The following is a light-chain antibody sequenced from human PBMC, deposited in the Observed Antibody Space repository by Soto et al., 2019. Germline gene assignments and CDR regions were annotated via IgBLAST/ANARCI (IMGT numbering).Light chain of an antibody. Sequence: ENVLTQSPGTLSLSPGEGATLSCRASQSVSNIYLAWYQQKPGQAPRLLIYGASSRATGIPDRFSGSGSGTDFILTISRLEPEDFAVYYCQQYGNSRYTFGQGTKLEIK. J-gene: IGKJ2*01. CDR3: QQYGNSRYT. CDR2: GAS. CDR1: QSVSNIY. V-gene: IGKV3-20*01.